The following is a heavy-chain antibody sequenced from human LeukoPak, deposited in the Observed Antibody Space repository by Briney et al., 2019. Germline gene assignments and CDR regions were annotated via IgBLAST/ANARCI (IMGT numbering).Heavy chain of an antibody. CDR3: TRVQGPFDP. V-gene: IGHV1-46*03. J-gene: IGHJ5*02. Sequence: ASVKVSRKASGYTFTNYYIHWVRQAPGQGLEWMGLINPSGGSTTYAQKFQGRVTMTRDTSTTTVYMELSSLTSEDTAVYYCTRVQGPFDPWGQGTLVTVSS. CDR1: GYTFTNYY. CDR2: INPSGGST.